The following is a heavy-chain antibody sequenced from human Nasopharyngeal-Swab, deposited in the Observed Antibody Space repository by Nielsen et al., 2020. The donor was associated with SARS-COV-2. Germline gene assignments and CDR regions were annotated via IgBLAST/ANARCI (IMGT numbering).Heavy chain of an antibody. D-gene: IGHD1-1*01. J-gene: IGHJ6*03. CDR1: GFTFSHYG. Sequence: GGSLRLSCAASGFTFSHYGMHWVRQAPGKGLEWVSFISYDGSQTYYADSVKGRFTISRDTSKNSLYLQTNSLRAEDTAVYYCAKDGGGPPLSPNLQVDIPSDYFYLYMDVWGKGTTVTVTS. CDR2: ISYDGSQT. CDR3: AKDGGGPPLSPNLQVDIPSDYFYLYMDV. V-gene: IGHV3-30*18.